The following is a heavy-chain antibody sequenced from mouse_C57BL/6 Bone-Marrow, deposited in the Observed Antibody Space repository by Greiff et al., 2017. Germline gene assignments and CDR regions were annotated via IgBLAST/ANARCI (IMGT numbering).Heavy chain of an antibody. CDR3: ARSNYGTSLWYFDV. CDR1: GYTFTSYW. J-gene: IGHJ1*03. CDR2: IDPSDSYT. Sequence: VKLQQPGAELVMPGASVKLSCKASGYTFTSYWMHWVKQRPGQGLEWIGEIDPSDSYTNYNQKFKGKSTLTVDKSSSTAYMQLSSLTSEDSAVYYCARSNYGTSLWYFDVWGTGTTVTVSS. V-gene: IGHV1-69*01. D-gene: IGHD1-1*01.